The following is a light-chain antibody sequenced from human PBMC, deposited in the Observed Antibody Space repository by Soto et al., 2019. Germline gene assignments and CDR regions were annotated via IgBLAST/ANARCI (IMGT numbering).Light chain of an antibody. CDR1: QAIATY. V-gene: IGKV1-39*01. CDR2: AAS. CDR3: LQNYYTPFT. J-gene: IGKJ3*01. Sequence: DIQMTQSPSSLSASVGDRVTITCRASQAIATYLNWYQQKPGKAPKLLIYAASSLQSGVPSRFSGSGSGTDFTLTISSLQPEDFASYYCLQNYYTPFTFGPGTKVDI.